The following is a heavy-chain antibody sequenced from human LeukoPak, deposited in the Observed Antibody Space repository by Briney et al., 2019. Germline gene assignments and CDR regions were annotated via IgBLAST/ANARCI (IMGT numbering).Heavy chain of an antibody. V-gene: IGHV1-18*01. CDR1: GYTSTSYG. J-gene: IGHJ4*02. Sequence: RASVKVSCKASGYTSTSYGFSWVRQAPGQGLEWMGWISTYYGNTNYAQKLQDRVTMTTDTSTSTAYMELTSLRSDDTAVYYCARVYSTNYYGSGDRPFLFDYWGQGTVVTVSS. CDR3: ARVYSTNYYGSGDRPFLFDY. CDR2: ISTYYGNT. D-gene: IGHD3-10*01.